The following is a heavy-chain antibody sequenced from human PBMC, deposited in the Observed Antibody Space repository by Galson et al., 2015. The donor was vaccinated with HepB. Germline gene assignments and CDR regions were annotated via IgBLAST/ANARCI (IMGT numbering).Heavy chain of an antibody. D-gene: IGHD3-22*01. Sequence: SLRLSCAASGFTVSSNYMSWVRQAPGKGLEWVSVIYSGGSTYYADSVKGRFTISRDNSKNTLYLQMNSLRAEDTAVYYCARAKYYYDSSDYWGQGTLVTVSS. CDR2: IYSGGST. CDR1: GFTVSSNY. J-gene: IGHJ4*02. CDR3: ARAKYYYDSSDY. V-gene: IGHV3-53*05.